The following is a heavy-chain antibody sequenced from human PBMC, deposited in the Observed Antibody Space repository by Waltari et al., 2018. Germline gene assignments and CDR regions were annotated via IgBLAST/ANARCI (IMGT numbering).Heavy chain of an antibody. CDR1: GGSISNYY. V-gene: IGHV4-59*08. D-gene: IGHD3-3*01. CDR3: ARQGHYDFWTGYYLFDY. CDR2: IYYSGST. J-gene: IGHJ4*02. Sequence: QVQLQESGPGLVKPSETLSLTCTVSGGSISNYYWSWIRQSPGKGLEWIWSIYYSGSTNYNPSLKCRVTLSVDTSKNHFSLKLSSVTAADTALYYCARQGHYDFWTGYYLFDYWGQGTLVTVSS.